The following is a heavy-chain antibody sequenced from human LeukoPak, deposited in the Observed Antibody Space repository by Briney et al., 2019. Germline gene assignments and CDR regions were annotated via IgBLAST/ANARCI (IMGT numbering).Heavy chain of an antibody. CDR2: ISGSGGST. Sequence: GGSLRLSCAASGFTFSSYGMSWVRQAPGKGLEWVSGISGSGGSTYYADSVKGRLSISRDNSKSTLYLQMNSLRAEDTAVYYCAKSDYGAYSRILYSDYWGQGTLVTVSS. CDR1: GFTFSSYG. CDR3: AKSDYGAYSRILYSDY. D-gene: IGHD4-23*01. J-gene: IGHJ4*02. V-gene: IGHV3-23*01.